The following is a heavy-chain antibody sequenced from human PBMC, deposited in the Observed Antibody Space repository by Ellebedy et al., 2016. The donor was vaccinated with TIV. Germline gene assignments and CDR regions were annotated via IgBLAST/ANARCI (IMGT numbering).Heavy chain of an antibody. J-gene: IGHJ4*02. CDR1: GGSISSGGYY. V-gene: IGHV4-31*03. CDR3: AREAALYDSSGYYLD. Sequence: SETLSLXXTVSGGSISSGGYYWSWIRQHPGKGLEWIGYIYYSGSTYYNPSLKSRVTISVDTSKNQFSLKLSSVTTADTAVYYCAREAALYDSSGYYLDWGQGTLVTVSS. D-gene: IGHD3-22*01. CDR2: IYYSGST.